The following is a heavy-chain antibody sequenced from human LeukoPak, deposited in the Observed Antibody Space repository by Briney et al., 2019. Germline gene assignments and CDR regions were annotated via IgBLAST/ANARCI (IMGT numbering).Heavy chain of an antibody. CDR3: ARNSRYGDFDL. D-gene: IGHD2-21*01. V-gene: IGHV3-48*03. J-gene: IGHJ2*01. Sequence: EGPLRLSCAASGFTFSTFEMNWVRQAPGKGLEWVSYISGSGTTIYYADSVKGRFTISRDNAKNSLYLQMNSLRAEDTAVYYCARNSRYGDFDLWGRGALVTVSS. CDR2: ISGSGTTI. CDR1: GFTFSTFE.